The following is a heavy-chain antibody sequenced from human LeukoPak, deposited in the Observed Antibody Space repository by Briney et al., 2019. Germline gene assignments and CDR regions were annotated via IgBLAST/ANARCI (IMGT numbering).Heavy chain of an antibody. J-gene: IGHJ4*02. CDR3: ARTSHPHGSSWLFDY. V-gene: IGHV4-4*07. CDR1: GGSISNYY. D-gene: IGHD6-13*01. CDR2: IDTSWST. Sequence: SETLSLTCTVSGGSISNYYWNWIRQPAGKGLEWIGRIDTSWSTNYNPSLKSRVTMSVDTSKNQFSLKVTSVTAADTAVYYCARTSHPHGSSWLFDYWGQGTLVTVSS.